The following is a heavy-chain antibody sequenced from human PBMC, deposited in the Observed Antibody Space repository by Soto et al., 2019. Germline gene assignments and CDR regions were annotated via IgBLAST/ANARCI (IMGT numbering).Heavy chain of an antibody. CDR3: ARDHPHSYGVYYFDY. CDR2: IYSSGST. J-gene: IGHJ4*02. D-gene: IGHD5-18*01. CDR1: GGSISNYY. V-gene: IGHV4-59*01. Sequence: SETLSLTCTVSGGSISNYYWNWIRQSPGKGLEWIGYIYSSGSTHYNPSLQNRVTISIDTSKNQVSLKVNSVTAADTAVYYCARDHPHSYGVYYFDYWGQGP.